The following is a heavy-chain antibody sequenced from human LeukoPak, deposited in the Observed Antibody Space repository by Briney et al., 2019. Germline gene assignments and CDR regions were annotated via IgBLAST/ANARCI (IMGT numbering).Heavy chain of an antibody. CDR1: GGSISSGGYY. Sequence: KSSQTLSLTCTVSGGSISSGGYYWSWICQHPGKGLEWIGYIYYSGSTYYNPSLKSRVTISVDTSKNQFSLKLSSVTAADTAVYYCARGYSSSWYDYWGQGTLVTVSS. V-gene: IGHV4-31*03. J-gene: IGHJ4*02. CDR3: ARGYSSSWYDY. D-gene: IGHD6-13*01. CDR2: IYYSGST.